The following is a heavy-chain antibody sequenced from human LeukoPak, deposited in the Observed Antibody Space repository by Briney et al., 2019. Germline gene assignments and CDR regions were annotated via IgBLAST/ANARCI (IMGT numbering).Heavy chain of an antibody. D-gene: IGHD3-10*01. CDR1: GGSISSGGYS. CDR3: ARGDGSGSYNWFDP. V-gene: IGHV4-30-2*01. Sequence: SETLSLTCAVSGGSISSGGYSWSWIRQPPGKGLEWIGYIYHSGSTYYNPSLKSRVTISVDRSKNQFSLKLRSVTAADTAVYYCARGDGSGSYNWFDPWGQGTLVTVSS. CDR2: IYHSGST. J-gene: IGHJ5*02.